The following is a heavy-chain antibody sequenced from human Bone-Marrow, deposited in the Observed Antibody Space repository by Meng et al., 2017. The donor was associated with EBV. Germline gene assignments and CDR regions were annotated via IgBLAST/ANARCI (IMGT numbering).Heavy chain of an antibody. J-gene: IGHJ4*02. D-gene: IGHD4/OR15-4a*01. CDR3: TRVSANFVDY. Sequence: EVKLVESGGGLVKPGGSLSLSCAASGPFTFSNYGMSWVRQAPGKGLEWVSSISSTGTHIHYADSVKGRFTISRDNSKKSVYLQMSGLRAEDTAVYYCTRVSANFVDYWGMGTLVTVSS. CDR2: ISSTGTHI. V-gene: IGHV3-21*01. CDR1: GPFTFSNYG.